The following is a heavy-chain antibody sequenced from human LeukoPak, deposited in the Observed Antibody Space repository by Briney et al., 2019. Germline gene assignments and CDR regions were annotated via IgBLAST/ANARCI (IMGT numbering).Heavy chain of an antibody. CDR1: GGTFSSYA. D-gene: IGHD7-27*01. CDR2: IIPILGIA. J-gene: IGHJ3*02. Sequence: VASVKVSCKASGGTFSSYAISWVRQAPGQGLEWMGRIIPILGIANYAQKFQGRVTITADKSTSTAYMELSSLRSEDTAVYYCARDYGHKLGKMRRNIYSAFDIWGQGTMVTVSS. V-gene: IGHV1-69*04. CDR3: ARDYGHKLGKMRRNIYSAFDI.